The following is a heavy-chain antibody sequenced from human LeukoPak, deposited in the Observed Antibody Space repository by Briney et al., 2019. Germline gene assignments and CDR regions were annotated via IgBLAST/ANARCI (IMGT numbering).Heavy chain of an antibody. CDR3: ARDPGRFAAWSGRYFDY. CDR1: GFTFSSYW. V-gene: IGHV3-7*01. D-gene: IGHD3-3*01. CDR2: IKQDGSEK. J-gene: IGHJ4*02. Sequence: PGGSLRLSCAASGFTFSSYWMSWVRQAPGKGLEWVANIKQDGSEKYYVDSVKGRFTISRDNAKNSLYLQMNSLRAEDTAMYYCARDPGRFAAWSGRYFDYWGQGTLVTVSS.